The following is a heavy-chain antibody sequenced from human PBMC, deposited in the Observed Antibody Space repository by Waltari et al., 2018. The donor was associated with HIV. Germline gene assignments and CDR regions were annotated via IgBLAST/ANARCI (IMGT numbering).Heavy chain of an antibody. D-gene: IGHD3-3*01. Sequence: QVQLVQSGAEVKKPGSSVKVSCKASGGPFSSYAISWVRQAPGQGLEWMGGIIPISGTTNYAQKFQGRVTITADESTSTANMELNSLKSEDTAVYYCARLGRSRFLEWIPFDPWGQGTLVTVSS. CDR1: GGPFSSYA. J-gene: IGHJ5*02. CDR3: ARLGRSRFLEWIPFDP. V-gene: IGHV1-69*12. CDR2: IIPISGTT.